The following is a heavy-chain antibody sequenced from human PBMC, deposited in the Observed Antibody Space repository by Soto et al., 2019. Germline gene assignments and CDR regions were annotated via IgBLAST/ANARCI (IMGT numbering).Heavy chain of an antibody. CDR2: IYSSGST. CDR3: ARDHPHSYGVYYFDY. J-gene: IGHJ4*02. D-gene: IGHD5-18*01. CDR1: GGSISNYY. Sequence: SATLSLTCTVSGGSISNYYWNWIRQSPGKGLEWIGYIYSSGSTHYNPSLQNRVTISIDTSKNQVSLKVNSVTAADTAVYYCARDHPHSYGVYYFDYWGQGTPVTVS. V-gene: IGHV4-59*01.